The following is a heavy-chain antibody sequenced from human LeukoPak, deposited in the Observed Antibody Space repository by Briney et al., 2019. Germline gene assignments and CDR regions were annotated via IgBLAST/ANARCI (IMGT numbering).Heavy chain of an antibody. D-gene: IGHD2-15*01. CDR1: GFIFTSFW. V-gene: IGHV3-7*01. CDR2: IKEDGSEK. J-gene: IGHJ6*04. CDR3: ARDRFGGMDV. Sequence: PGGSLRLSCEASGFIFTSFWMSWVRQAPGKGLEWVANIKEDGSEKYYVDSVKGRFIISRDDAKRSVHLQMNSLRAEDSAVYYCARDRFGGMDVWRKGTSVTVSS.